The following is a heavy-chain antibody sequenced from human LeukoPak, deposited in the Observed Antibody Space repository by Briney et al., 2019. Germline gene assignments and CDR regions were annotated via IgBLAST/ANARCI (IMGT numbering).Heavy chain of an antibody. CDR1: GGSISSNNW. CDR2: IYHSGSP. D-gene: IGHD3-22*01. V-gene: IGHV4-4*02. Sequence: SETLSLTCAVSGGSISSNNWWGWVRQPPGKGLEWIGEIYHSGSPNYNPSLKSRVIMSVDTSKNQFSLTLSSVTTADTAVYYCARGSGYYYYFDYWGQGTLLAVSS. J-gene: IGHJ4*02. CDR3: ARGSGYYYYFDY.